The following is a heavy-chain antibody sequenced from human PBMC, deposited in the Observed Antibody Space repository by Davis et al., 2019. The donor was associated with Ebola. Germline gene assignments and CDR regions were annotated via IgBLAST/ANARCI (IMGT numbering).Heavy chain of an antibody. CDR3: ARGVMMPVAGTGFAFDI. CDR2: FYSGGST. D-gene: IGHD6-19*01. CDR1: GFSISSNY. Sequence: PGGSLRLSCAASGFSISSNYMNWVRQAPGKGLEWVSVFYSGGSTYYADSVKGRFTISRDNSKNTLYLQVNSLRAEDTAVYYCARGVMMPVAGTGFAFDIWGQGTMVIVSS. V-gene: IGHV3-66*01. J-gene: IGHJ3*02.